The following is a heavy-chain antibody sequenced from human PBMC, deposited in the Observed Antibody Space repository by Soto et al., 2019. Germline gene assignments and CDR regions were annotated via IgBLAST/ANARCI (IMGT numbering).Heavy chain of an antibody. CDR1: CGSSSGYY. D-gene: IGHD2-15*01. V-gene: IGHV4-34*01. CDR2: INHSGST. J-gene: IGHJ4*02. Sequence: SETLSLTCAVYCGSSSGYYWSWIRQPPGKGLEWIGEINHSGSTNYNPSLKSRVTISVDTSKNQFSLKLSSVTAADMAVYYCARWWSEPFYYWGQGTLVAASS. CDR3: ARWWSEPFYY.